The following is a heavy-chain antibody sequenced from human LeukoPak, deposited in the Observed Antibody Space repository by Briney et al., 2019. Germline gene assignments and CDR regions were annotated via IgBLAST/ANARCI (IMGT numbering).Heavy chain of an antibody. CDR3: ARQRVAYYFDY. CDR1: GGSISSSSYY. J-gene: IGHJ4*02. D-gene: IGHD2-15*01. Sequence: SKTLSLTCTVSGGSISSSSYYWGWIRQAPGKGLEWIGSIYYSGSSNYNPSLNSRVTISVDTSKNQFSLKLSSVTAADTAVYFCARQRVAYYFDYWGQGTLVTVSS. CDR2: IYYSGSS. V-gene: IGHV4-39*01.